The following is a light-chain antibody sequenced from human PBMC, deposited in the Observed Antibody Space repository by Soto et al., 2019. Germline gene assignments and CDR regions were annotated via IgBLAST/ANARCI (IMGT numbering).Light chain of an antibody. CDR2: DAS. CDR1: QNINNY. V-gene: IGKV1-33*01. CDR3: QQYEILPT. J-gene: IGKJ5*01. Sequence: DIQMTQPPSSLSASVGDRVTITCQASQNINNYLNCYQQKPGRAPKLLIYDASNWEAGVPSRFRGSGSRTDFTFTISRLQPEDIATYYCQQYEILPTFGQGTRLEIK.